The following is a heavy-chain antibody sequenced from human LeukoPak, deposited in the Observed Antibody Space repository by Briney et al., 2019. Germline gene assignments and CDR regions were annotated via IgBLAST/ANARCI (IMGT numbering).Heavy chain of an antibody. CDR1: GFTISSHY. J-gene: IGHJ6*02. CDR2: IHSGGST. V-gene: IGHV3-66*01. CDR3: GGCHNSLIYYGMDV. D-gene: IGHD6-19*01. Sequence: GGSLRLSCSVPGFTISSHYMAWVRQVPGKGPEWVSLIHSGGSTYYADSVKGRFTISRDNSKNTLYLQMNSLRAEDTAVYYCGGCHNSLIYYGMDVWGQGTTVTVSS.